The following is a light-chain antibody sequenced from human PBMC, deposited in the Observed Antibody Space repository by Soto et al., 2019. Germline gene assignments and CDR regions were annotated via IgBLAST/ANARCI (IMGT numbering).Light chain of an antibody. CDR2: GNS. J-gene: IGLJ2*01. CDR3: QSYDSSLNGVV. V-gene: IGLV1-40*01. Sequence: QLVLTQPPSVSGAPGQRVTISCTGSSSNIGAGYDVHWYQQLPGTAPKPLIYGNSNRPSGVPDRFSGSKSGTSASLAITGLQAEDEADYYCQSYDSSLNGVVFGGGTKLTVL. CDR1: SSNIGAGYD.